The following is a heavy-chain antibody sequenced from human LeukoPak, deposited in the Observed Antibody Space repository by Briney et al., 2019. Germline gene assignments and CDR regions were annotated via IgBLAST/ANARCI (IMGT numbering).Heavy chain of an antibody. CDR2: IDPSDSYT. CDR1: GYGFTSYW. D-gene: IGHD5-18*01. V-gene: IGHV5-10-1*01. J-gene: IGHJ4*02. Sequence: GESLKISCQGSGYGFTSYWISWVRQMPGKGLEWMGRIDPSDSYTNYSPSFQGHVTISADKSISTAFLQWSSLKASDTAIYYCARVPRGYTYNYFGYWGQGTLVTVSS. CDR3: ARVPRGYTYNYFGY.